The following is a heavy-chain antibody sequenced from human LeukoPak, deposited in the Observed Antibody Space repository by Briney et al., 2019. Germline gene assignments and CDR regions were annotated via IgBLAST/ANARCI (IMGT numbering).Heavy chain of an antibody. V-gene: IGHV4-59*01. Sequence: SETLSLTCTVSGGSINSYYWSWIRQPPGEGLEWIGYIYSSGNTNYNPSLKSRITISLDASKNQFSLKLSSVTAADTAVYYCARGAEDYFWYFNYWGQGTLVTVPS. CDR2: IYSSGNT. J-gene: IGHJ4*02. D-gene: IGHD2/OR15-2a*01. CDR3: ARGAEDYFWYFNY. CDR1: GGSINSYY.